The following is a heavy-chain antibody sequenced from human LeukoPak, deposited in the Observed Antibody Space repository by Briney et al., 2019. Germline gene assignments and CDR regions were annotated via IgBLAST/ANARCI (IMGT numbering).Heavy chain of an antibody. CDR3: ARSWTKTNYHYMDV. Sequence: VASVKVSCKASGYTFTDYYIHWVRQAPGQGLEWMGRINPKSGGTNYAQKFQGRVTMTRDTSIATAYMELNNLRSDDTAAFYCARSWTKTNYHYMDVWAKATTVTVS. D-gene: IGHD1-14*01. CDR1: GYTFTDYY. J-gene: IGHJ6*03. V-gene: IGHV1-2*06. CDR2: INPKSGGT.